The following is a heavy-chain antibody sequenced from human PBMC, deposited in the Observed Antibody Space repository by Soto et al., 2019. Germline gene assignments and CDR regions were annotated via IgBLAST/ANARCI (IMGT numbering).Heavy chain of an antibody. CDR2: IYYSGST. Sequence: SETLSLTCTVSGGSISRSSYSWGWIRQPPGKGPEWIGTIYYSGSTYYNPSLKSRVTISVDTSKNQFSLKLSSVTAADTAVYYCATRQGGSYNWFDPWGQGTLVTV. V-gene: IGHV4-39*01. J-gene: IGHJ5*02. CDR3: ATRQGGSYNWFDP. CDR1: GGSISRSSYS. D-gene: IGHD2-15*01.